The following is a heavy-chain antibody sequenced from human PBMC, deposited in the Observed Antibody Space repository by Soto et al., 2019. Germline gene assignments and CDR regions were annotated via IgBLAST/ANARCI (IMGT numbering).Heavy chain of an antibody. V-gene: IGHV4-39*01. J-gene: IGHJ6*02. CDR2: MFYSGLT. CDR3: APLTVSLSGPYGIHV. Sequence: ETLSLTCSVSGYSVSSSDYYWAWIRQPPGKGLEWIGSMFYSGLTYYNPSLKSRVTLSVDTSKNHFSVRLNSVTAADTAVYYCAPLTVSLSGPYGIHVWGQGTTVTVSS. D-gene: IGHD2-15*01. CDR1: GYSVSSSDYY.